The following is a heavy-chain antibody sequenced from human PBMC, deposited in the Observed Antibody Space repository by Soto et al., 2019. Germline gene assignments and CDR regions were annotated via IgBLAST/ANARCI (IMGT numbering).Heavy chain of an antibody. J-gene: IGHJ6*02. Sequence: ASAKVSCKASGYTFTSYYMHWVRQAPGQGLEWMGIINPSGGSTSYAQKFQGRVTMTRDTTTSTVYMELSSLRSEDTAVYYCARGWGGGYYYYGMDVWGQGTTVTVSS. CDR1: GYTFTSYY. V-gene: IGHV1-46*03. CDR3: ARGWGGGYYYYGMDV. CDR2: INPSGGST. D-gene: IGHD3-10*01.